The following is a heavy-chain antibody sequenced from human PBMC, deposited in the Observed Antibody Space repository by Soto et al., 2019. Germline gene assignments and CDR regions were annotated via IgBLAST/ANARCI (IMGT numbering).Heavy chain of an antibody. Sequence: LRLSCAASGFTFSSYSMNWVRQAPGKGLEWVSSISSSSSYIYYADSVKGRFAISRDNAKNSLYLQMNSLRAEDTAVYYCARDYYYDSSGYYPPSAFDIWGQGTMVTVSS. V-gene: IGHV3-21*01. CDR1: GFTFSSYS. J-gene: IGHJ3*02. CDR3: ARDYYYDSSGYYPPSAFDI. CDR2: ISSSSSYI. D-gene: IGHD3-22*01.